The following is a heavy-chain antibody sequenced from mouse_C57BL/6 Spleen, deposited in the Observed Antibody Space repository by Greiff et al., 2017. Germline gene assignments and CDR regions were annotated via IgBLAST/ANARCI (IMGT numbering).Heavy chain of an antibody. V-gene: IGHV5-17*01. CDR1: GFTFSDYG. CDR3: ARGDYDKAFDY. CDR2: ISSGSSTI. J-gene: IGHJ2*01. Sequence: EVKVVESGGGLVKPGGSLKLSCAASGFTFSDYGMHWVRQAPEKGLEWVAYISSGSSTIYYADTVKGRFTISRDNAKNTLFLQMTSLRSEDTAMYYCARGDYDKAFDYWGQGTTLTVSS. D-gene: IGHD2-4*01.